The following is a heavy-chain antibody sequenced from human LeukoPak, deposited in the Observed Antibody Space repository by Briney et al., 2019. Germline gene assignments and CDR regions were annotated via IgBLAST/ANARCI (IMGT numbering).Heavy chain of an antibody. V-gene: IGHV5-51*01. J-gene: IGHJ2*01. Sequence: GESLKISCKGSGYSFTSYWIGWVRQMPGKRLEWMGNIYPGDSDTRYSPCFQRQHTISAHKSISTPYLQWSSLKASDTAMYYCASRGGYYDSSGYPPWYFDLWGRGTLVTVSS. D-gene: IGHD3-22*01. CDR2: IYPGDSDT. CDR1: GYSFTSYW. CDR3: ASRGGYYDSSGYPPWYFDL.